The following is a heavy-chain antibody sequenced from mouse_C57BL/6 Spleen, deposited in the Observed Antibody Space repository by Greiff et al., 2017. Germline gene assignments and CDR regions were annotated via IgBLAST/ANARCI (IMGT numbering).Heavy chain of an antibody. J-gene: IGHJ1*03. D-gene: IGHD4-1*01. CDR3: ATNWDGYFDV. Sequence: QVQLQQPGAELVKPGASVKLSCKASGYTFTSYWMHWVKQRPGQGLEWIGMIHPNSGITNYNEKFKSKATLTVDKSSSTAYMQLSSLTSEDSAVYYCATNWDGYFDVWGTGTTVTVSS. CDR2: IHPNSGIT. CDR1: GYTFTSYW. V-gene: IGHV1-64*01.